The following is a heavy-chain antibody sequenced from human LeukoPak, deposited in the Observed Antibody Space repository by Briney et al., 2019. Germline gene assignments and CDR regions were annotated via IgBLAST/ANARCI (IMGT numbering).Heavy chain of an antibody. V-gene: IGHV1-69*01. D-gene: IGHD3-10*01. Sequence: GASVKVSCKASGGTFSSYAISWVRQAPGQGLEWMGGIIPIFGTANYAQKFQGGVTITADESTSTAYMELSSLRSEDTAVYYCARDRPPSGYYYGMDVWGKGTTVTVSS. CDR2: IIPIFGTA. J-gene: IGHJ6*04. CDR3: ARDRPPSGYYYGMDV. CDR1: GGTFSSYA.